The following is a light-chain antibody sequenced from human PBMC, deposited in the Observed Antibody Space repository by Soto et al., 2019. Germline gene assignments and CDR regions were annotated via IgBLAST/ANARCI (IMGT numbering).Light chain of an antibody. CDR3: QQHYSYSDS. CDR2: AAS. J-gene: IGKJ1*01. Sequence: DIEYSQSPSFLYKSIGDRVPLTCRASQVISTSLAWYQVKPGKAPKLLIYAASTLESGVPSRFSATVSGTEFTLTITSLQPEDFATYYCQQHYSYSDSFGQGTWVDMK. CDR1: QVISTS. V-gene: IGKV1-9*01.